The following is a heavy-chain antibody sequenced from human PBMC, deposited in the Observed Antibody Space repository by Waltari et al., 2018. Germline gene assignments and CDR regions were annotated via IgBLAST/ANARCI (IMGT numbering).Heavy chain of an antibody. J-gene: IGHJ4*02. Sequence: EVQMLESGGGLVQPGGSLRLSCVASGFTFSSSAMSWVRQAPGKGLECVSGIINTGAATYYADSVKGRFTISRDNSKNTVYLQMTSLRAEDTAIYYCAKTIRAPDFWGQGILVTVSS. CDR3: AKTIRAPDF. D-gene: IGHD5-12*01. CDR2: IINTGAAT. CDR1: GFTFSSSA. V-gene: IGHV3-23*01.